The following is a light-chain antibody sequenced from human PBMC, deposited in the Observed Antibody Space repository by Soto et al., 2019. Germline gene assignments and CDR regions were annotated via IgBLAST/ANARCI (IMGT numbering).Light chain of an antibody. CDR3: HVADSFPRT. V-gene: IGKV1-12*01. CDR2: AAS. Sequence: DIQMTQSPSSVSASVGDRVTITCRASQDISRWLAWYQQKPGKAPKVLIYAASNLQSWVPSRFSGSGSGTDFTLTITSLQPEDFASYYCHVADSFPRTFGPGTKVDVK. CDR1: QDISRW. J-gene: IGKJ3*01.